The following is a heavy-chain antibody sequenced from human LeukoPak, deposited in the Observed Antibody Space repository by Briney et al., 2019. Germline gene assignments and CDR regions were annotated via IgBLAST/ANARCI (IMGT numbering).Heavy chain of an antibody. J-gene: IGHJ5*02. Sequence: SETLSLTCTVSGGSISSYYWSWIRQPPGKGLEWIGYIYYSGSTNYNPSLKSRATISVDTSKNQFSLKLSSVTAADTAVYYCARVGYYYDSSGPNWFDPWGQGTLVTVSS. D-gene: IGHD3-22*01. CDR3: ARVGYYYDSSGPNWFDP. CDR2: IYYSGST. V-gene: IGHV4-59*01. CDR1: GGSISSYY.